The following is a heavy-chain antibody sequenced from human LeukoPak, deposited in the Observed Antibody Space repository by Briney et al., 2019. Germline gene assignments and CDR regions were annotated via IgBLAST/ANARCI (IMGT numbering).Heavy chain of an antibody. V-gene: IGHV4-39*02. CDR2: VYYRGNT. CDR1: GGSINSSSYY. D-gene: IGHD4-11*01. Sequence: SETLSLTCTVSGGSINSSSYYWGWIRQPPGKGLESIGSVYYRGNTYYNPSLESLVTISVDTSKNHFSLRLSSVTAADTAVYFCASHLTTVTTGFDYWGQGTLVTVSS. J-gene: IGHJ4*02. CDR3: ASHLTTVTTGFDY.